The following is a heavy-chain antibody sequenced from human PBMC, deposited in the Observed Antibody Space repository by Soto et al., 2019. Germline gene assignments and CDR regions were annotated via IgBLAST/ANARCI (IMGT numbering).Heavy chain of an antibody. CDR3: ARETWGDYGLDV. Sequence: ASVKVSCKASGYTFTNYAMHWVRQAPGQSLECMGWINADNGYTKYSQKFQGRVTISRDTSASTAYMELSSLRSEDTAVYYCARETWGDYGLDVWRQGTTVTVSS. D-gene: IGHD3-16*01. CDR1: GYTFTNYA. V-gene: IGHV1-3*01. J-gene: IGHJ6*02. CDR2: INADNGYT.